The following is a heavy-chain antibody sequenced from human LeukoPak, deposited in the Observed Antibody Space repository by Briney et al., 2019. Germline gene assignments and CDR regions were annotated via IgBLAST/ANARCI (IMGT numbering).Heavy chain of an antibody. V-gene: IGHV3-21*01. CDR1: GFTFTSYS. Sequence: GGSLRLSCAASGFTFTSYSMNWVRQPPGKGLEWVSFISSRSSYIYYADSVKGRFTISRDNAKNSLYLQMNSLRAEDTAVYYCARDPTYHDFWSGYPDYWGQGTLVTVSS. CDR3: ARDPTYHDFWSGYPDY. J-gene: IGHJ4*02. D-gene: IGHD3-3*01. CDR2: ISSRSSYI.